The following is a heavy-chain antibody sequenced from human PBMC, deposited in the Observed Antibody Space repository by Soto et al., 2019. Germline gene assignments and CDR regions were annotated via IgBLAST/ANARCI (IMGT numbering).Heavy chain of an antibody. D-gene: IGHD5-18*01. CDR1: GFTVSSNY. Sequence: EVQLVETGGGLIQPGGSLRLSCAASGFTVSSNYMSWVRQAPGKGLEWVSVIYSGGSTYYADSVKGRFTISRDNSKNTLDLQMNSLRAEDTAVYYCARAEYSYGYSRDYWGQGTLVNVSS. CDR3: ARAEYSYGYSRDY. V-gene: IGHV3-53*02. CDR2: IYSGGST. J-gene: IGHJ4*02.